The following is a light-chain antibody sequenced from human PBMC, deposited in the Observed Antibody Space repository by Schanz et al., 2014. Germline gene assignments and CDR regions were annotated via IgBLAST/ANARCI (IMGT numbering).Light chain of an antibody. CDR1: SNDVGRYDY. J-gene: IGLJ2*01. Sequence: QSVLTQPPSASGSPGQSVTISCTGTSNDVGRYDYVSWYQQYPGKAPKLIIYDVSVRPAGVPDRFSGSKSGNTASLTISGLLAEDEADYYCSSYTSSSTLLFGGGTKLTV. V-gene: IGLV2-8*01. CDR2: DVS. CDR3: SSYTSSSTLL.